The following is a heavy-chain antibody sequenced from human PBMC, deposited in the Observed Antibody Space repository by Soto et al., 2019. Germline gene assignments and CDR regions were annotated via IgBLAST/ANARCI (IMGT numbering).Heavy chain of an antibody. CDR3: AVADWRA. Sequence: EVQLVESGGGLVQPGGSLRLSCAASGFIFSSNSMNWVRQAPGKGLEWVSYISSGSSTIYYADSVKGRFTISRDNAKNSLYLRMNSLRAEDTAVYYCAVADWRAGGQGTLVTVSS. J-gene: IGHJ4*02. CDR2: ISSGSSTI. V-gene: IGHV3-48*01. CDR1: GFIFSSNS. D-gene: IGHD3-9*01.